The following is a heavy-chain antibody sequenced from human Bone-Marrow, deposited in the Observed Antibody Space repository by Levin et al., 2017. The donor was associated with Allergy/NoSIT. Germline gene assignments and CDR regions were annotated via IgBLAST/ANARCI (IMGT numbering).Heavy chain of an antibody. Sequence: GGSLRLSCASSGFTFSGYWMAWVRQAPGKGLEWVANINRDGGDGYYVDSVKGRFTISRDNARNSLDLQMNSLRVEDTAVYYCARNGAWSFEFWGQATLVTVSS. V-gene: IGHV3-7*02. CDR2: INRDGGDG. CDR1: GFTFSGYW. D-gene: IGHD2-8*01. J-gene: IGHJ4*02. CDR3: ARNGAWSFEF.